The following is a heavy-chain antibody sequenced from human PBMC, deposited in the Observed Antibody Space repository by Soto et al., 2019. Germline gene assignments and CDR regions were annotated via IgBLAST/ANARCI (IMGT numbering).Heavy chain of an antibody. V-gene: IGHV3-30*18. CDR3: AKDRALLRFLEWLLDDAFDI. D-gene: IGHD3-3*01. Sequence: QVQLVESGGGVVQPGRSLRLSCAASGFTFSSYGMHWVRQAPGKGLEWVAVISYDGSNKYYADSVKGLFTISRDNSKNTLYLQMNSLRAEDTVVYYCAKDRALLRFLEWLLDDAFDIWGQGTMVTVSS. CDR2: ISYDGSNK. CDR1: GFTFSSYG. J-gene: IGHJ3*02.